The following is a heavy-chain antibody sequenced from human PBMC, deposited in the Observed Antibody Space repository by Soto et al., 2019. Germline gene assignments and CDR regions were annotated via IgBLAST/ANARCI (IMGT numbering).Heavy chain of an antibody. CDR3: ARNDYYYDSSGYYGNRDDY. D-gene: IGHD3-22*01. Sequence: GGSLRLSCAASGFTFSSYSMNWVRQAPGKGLEWVSYISSSSSTIYYADSVKGRFTISRDNAKNSLYLQMNSLRDEDTAVYYCARNDYYYDSSGYYGNRDDYWGQGTLVTVSS. J-gene: IGHJ4*02. CDR2: ISSSSSTI. CDR1: GFTFSSYS. V-gene: IGHV3-48*02.